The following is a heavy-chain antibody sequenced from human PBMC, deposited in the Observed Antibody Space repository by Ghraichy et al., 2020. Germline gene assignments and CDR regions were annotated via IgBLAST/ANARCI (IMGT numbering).Heavy chain of an antibody. D-gene: IGHD6-19*01. Sequence: SGPTLVKPTQTLTLTCSFSGFSLSTSGVGVGWIRQPPGKALEWLAVVDWDGDQNYSPSLKTRLTLIRDTSKNELVLTMTNMDPLDTATYYCAHARIGVVGTPKLHFDYWGQGALVTVSS. CDR1: GFSLSTSGVG. CDR3: AHARIGVVGTPKLHFDY. V-gene: IGHV2-5*02. CDR2: VDWDGDQ. J-gene: IGHJ4*02.